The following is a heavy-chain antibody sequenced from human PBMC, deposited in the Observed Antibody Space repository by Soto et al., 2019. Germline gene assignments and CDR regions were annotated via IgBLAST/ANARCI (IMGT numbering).Heavy chain of an antibody. V-gene: IGHV3-30-3*01. CDR2: ISYDGSNK. J-gene: IGHJ4*02. CDR1: GFTFSSYA. CDR3: ARGPLGLGSSFY. Sequence: QVQLVESGGGVVQPGRSLRLSCAASGFTFSSYAMHWVRQAPGTGLEWVAVISYDGSNKYYADSVKGRFTISRDNSKNTLYLQMNSLRAEDTAVYYCARGPLGLGSSFYWGQGTLVTVSS. D-gene: IGHD6-6*01.